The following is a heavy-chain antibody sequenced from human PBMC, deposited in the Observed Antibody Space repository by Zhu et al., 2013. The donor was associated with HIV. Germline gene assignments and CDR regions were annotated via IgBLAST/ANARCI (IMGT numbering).Heavy chain of an antibody. D-gene: IGHD6-13*01. J-gene: IGHJ3*02. CDR3: AREGGKRREQQLVLIRAFDI. Sequence: VQLQESGPGLVKPSETLSLTCTVSGGSISSSSYYWGWIRQPPGKGLEWIGSIYYSGSTYYNPSLKSRVTISVDTSKNQFSLKLSSVTAADTAVYYCAREGGKRREQQLVLIRAFDIWGQGTMVTVSS. CDR1: GGSISSSSYY. V-gene: IGHV4-39*07. CDR2: IYYSGST.